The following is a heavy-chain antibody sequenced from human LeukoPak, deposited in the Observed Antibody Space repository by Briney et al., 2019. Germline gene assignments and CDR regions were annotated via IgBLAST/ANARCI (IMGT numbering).Heavy chain of an antibody. D-gene: IGHD3-22*01. CDR2: IYTSGST. CDR3: ARGQSTYYYDSSGYYFGAPHYYYYYMDV. CDR1: GGSISSYY. J-gene: IGHJ6*03. V-gene: IGHV4-4*07. Sequence: SETLSLTCTVSGGSISSYYWSWIRQPAGKGLEWIGRIYTSGSTNYTPSLKSRVTMSVDTSKNQFSLKLSSVTAADTAVYYCARGQSTYYYDSSGYYFGAPHYYYYYMDVWGKGTTVTVSS.